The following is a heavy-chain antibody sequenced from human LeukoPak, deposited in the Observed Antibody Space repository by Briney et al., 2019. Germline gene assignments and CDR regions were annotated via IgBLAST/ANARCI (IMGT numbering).Heavy chain of an antibody. Sequence: GGSLRLSCAASGFTFSGSAMHWVRQASGKGLEWVGRIRSKANNYATAHAASVKGRFTISRDDSKNTAYLQMNSLRAEDTAVYYCASTVRFLEWFPETYYFDYWGQGTLVTVSS. J-gene: IGHJ4*02. CDR1: GFTFSGSA. D-gene: IGHD3-3*01. CDR3: ASTVRFLEWFPETYYFDY. CDR2: IRSKANNYAT. V-gene: IGHV3-73*01.